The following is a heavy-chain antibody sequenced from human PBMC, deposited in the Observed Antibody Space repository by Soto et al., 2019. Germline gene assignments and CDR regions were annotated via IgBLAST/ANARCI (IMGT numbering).Heavy chain of an antibody. CDR3: AKASYFSGSYYNWFDP. D-gene: IGHD1-26*01. CDR1: GFTFSSYG. Sequence: GGSLRLSXAASGFTFSSYGMHWVRQAPGKGLEWVAVISYDGSNKYYADSVKGRFTISRDNSKNTLYLQMNSLRAEDTAVYYCAKASYFSGSYYNWFDPWGQGTLVTVSS. CDR2: ISYDGSNK. V-gene: IGHV3-30*18. J-gene: IGHJ5*02.